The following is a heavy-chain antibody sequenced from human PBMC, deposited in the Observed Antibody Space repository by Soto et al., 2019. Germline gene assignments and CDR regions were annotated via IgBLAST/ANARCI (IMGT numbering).Heavy chain of an antibody. CDR2: IVVGSGNT. J-gene: IGHJ6*02. CDR1: GFTFTSSA. Sequence: QMQLVQSGPEVKKPGTSVKVSCKASGFTFTSSAVQWVRQARGQRLEWIGWIVVGSGNTNYAQKFQERVTITRDMSTSTAYMELSSLRSEDTAVYYCAAARPYDFWSGYPSAYYYYGMDVWGQGTTVTVSS. V-gene: IGHV1-58*01. CDR3: AAARPYDFWSGYPSAYYYYGMDV. D-gene: IGHD3-3*01.